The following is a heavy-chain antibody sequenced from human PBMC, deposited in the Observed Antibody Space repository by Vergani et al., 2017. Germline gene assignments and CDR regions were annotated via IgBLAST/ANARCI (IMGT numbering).Heavy chain of an antibody. J-gene: IGHJ4*02. Sequence: QVQLVQSGSELKKPGASVKISCKASGYTFTRYAINWVRQAPGQGLEWMGWINTTTGNPKYAQGFTGRFVFSLDTSVTAAYLQINSLKAEDSALYYCARVLNGYDSCGSLGNWGQGTLLTVSS. CDR3: ARVLNGYDSCGSLGN. D-gene: IGHD3-22*01. CDR2: INTTTGNP. V-gene: IGHV7-4-1*02. CDR1: GYTFTRYA.